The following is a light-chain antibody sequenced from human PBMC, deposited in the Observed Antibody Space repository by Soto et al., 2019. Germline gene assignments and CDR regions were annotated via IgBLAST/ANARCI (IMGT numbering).Light chain of an antibody. CDR1: ETISSD. J-gene: IGKJ1*01. CDR3: QQSYTTPWT. CDR2: GAS. V-gene: IGKV1-39*01. Sequence: DIQMTQSPSSRSASVGDRVTLTCRASETISSDLNWYQQRPGKAPNLLISGASSLQTGVPSRFSGSGSGTDFTLTISSLQPEDFATYHCQQSYTTPWTFGQGTKVEIK.